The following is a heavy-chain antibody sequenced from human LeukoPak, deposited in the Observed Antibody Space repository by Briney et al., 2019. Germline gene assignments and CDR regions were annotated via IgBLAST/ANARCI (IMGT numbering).Heavy chain of an antibody. CDR1: GFTFSSYG. Sequence: GGSLRLSCATSGFTFSSYGMNWVRQAPGKGLEWVSYISSSGSTIYYADSVKGRFTISRDNAKNSLYLQMNSLRAEDTAVYYCASASSGRADTLDYWGQGTLVTVSS. J-gene: IGHJ4*02. CDR2: ISSSGSTI. CDR3: ASASSGRADTLDY. V-gene: IGHV3-48*03. D-gene: IGHD6-19*01.